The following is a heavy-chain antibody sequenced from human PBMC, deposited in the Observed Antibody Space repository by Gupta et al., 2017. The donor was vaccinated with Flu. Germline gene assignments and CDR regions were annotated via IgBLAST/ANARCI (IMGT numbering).Heavy chain of an antibody. CDR3: ARGPSHGGRRPYHLDF. D-gene: IGHD6-6*01. V-gene: IGHV4-30-4*01. J-gene: IGHJ4*01. CDR1: DDSVTSGAFY. Sequence: QVQLQESGPGLLKPSQTLSLTCTVSDDSVTSGAFYWSWIRQSPGKGLDWIGYILYSGSAHYNPSLKSRVTISVGTSKNRISLILNSVTAADTAVYYCARGPSHGGRRPYHLDFWGHGTLVTVSS. CDR2: ILYSGSA.